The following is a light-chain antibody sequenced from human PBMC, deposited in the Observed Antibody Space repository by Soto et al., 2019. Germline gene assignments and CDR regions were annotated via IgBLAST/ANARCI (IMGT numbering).Light chain of an antibody. CDR2: DAS. J-gene: IGKJ4*01. CDR1: QDISNY. CDR3: QQYDNLG. V-gene: IGKV1-33*01. Sequence: DIQMTQSPSSLSASVGDRVTITCQASQDISNYLNWYQQKPGKAPKLLIYDASNLETGVPSRFSGSGSGTDFTFTISSLQPEDIATYYCQQYDNLGFGGGTRWRSN.